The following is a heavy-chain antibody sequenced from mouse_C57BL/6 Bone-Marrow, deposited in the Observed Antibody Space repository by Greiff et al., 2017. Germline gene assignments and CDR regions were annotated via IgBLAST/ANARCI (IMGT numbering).Heavy chain of an antibody. CDR3: ARGGPYY. J-gene: IGHJ2*01. Sequence: QVQLQQSGAELVKPGASVKLSCKASGYTFTSYWMQWVKQRPGQGLEWIGEIDPSDSYTNYNQKFKGKATLTVDTSSSTAYMQLSSLTSEDSAVYFCARGGPYYWDQGTALTVSS. CDR2: IDPSDSYT. V-gene: IGHV1-50*01. CDR1: GYTFTSYW.